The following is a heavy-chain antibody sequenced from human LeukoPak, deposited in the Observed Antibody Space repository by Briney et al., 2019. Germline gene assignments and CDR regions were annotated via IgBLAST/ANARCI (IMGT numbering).Heavy chain of an antibody. J-gene: IGHJ1*01. CDR3: ASRSGSGWGEYFQH. CDR2: IVLGSGNT. Sequence: GASVKVSCKASGFTFGSSAMQWVRQARGQRLEWIGWIVLGSGNTNYAQKFQERVTITRDMSTITAYMELSGLRSDDTAVYYCASRSGSGWGEYFQHWGQGTLVTVSS. D-gene: IGHD6-19*01. CDR1: GFTFGSSA. V-gene: IGHV1-58*02.